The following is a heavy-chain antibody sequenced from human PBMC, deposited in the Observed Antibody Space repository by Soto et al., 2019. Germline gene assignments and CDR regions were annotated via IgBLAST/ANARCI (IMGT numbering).Heavy chain of an antibody. V-gene: IGHV6-1*01. J-gene: IGHJ5*02. CDR2: TYYRSKFFS. CDR3: VRDRYSSSGWFDP. Sequence: SQTLSLTCAISGDSVSSYSAAWNWIRQSPSGGLEWLGRTYYRSKFFSDYAESVKSRIIINPDTSKNQFSLQLKSVTPEDTAVYYCVRDRYSSSGWFDPWGQGTPVTVSS. D-gene: IGHD3-10*01. CDR1: GDSVSSYSAA.